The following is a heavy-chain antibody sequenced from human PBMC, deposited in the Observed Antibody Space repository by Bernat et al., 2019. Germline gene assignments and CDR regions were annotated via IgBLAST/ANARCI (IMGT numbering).Heavy chain of an antibody. V-gene: IGHV3-30*03. CDR1: GFTFSSYG. CDR3: ATDALRYFDWLLHYFDY. Sequence: QVQLVESGGGVVQPGRSLRLSCAASGFTFSSYGMHWVRQAPGQGLEWVAVISYDGSNKYYADSVKGRFTISRDNSKNTLYLQMNSLRAEDTAVYYCATDALRYFDWLLHYFDYWGQGTLVTVSS. CDR2: ISYDGSNK. D-gene: IGHD3-9*01. J-gene: IGHJ4*02.